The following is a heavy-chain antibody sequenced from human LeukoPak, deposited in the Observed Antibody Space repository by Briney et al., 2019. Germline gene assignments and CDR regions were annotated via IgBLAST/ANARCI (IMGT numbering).Heavy chain of an antibody. CDR3: ATGYYYDSSGYYYVRAEYFQH. Sequence: GRSLRLSCAASGFTFDDYAMHWVRQAPGKGLEWASGISWNSGSIGYADSVKGRFTVSRDNAKNSLYLQMNSLRAEDTALYYCATGYYYDSSGYYYVRAEYFQHWGQGTLVTVSS. CDR1: GFTFDDYA. J-gene: IGHJ1*01. V-gene: IGHV3-9*01. CDR2: ISWNSGSI. D-gene: IGHD3-22*01.